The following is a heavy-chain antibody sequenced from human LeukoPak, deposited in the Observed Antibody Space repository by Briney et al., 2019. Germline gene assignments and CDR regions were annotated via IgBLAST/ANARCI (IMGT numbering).Heavy chain of an antibody. CDR3: GRAQQGAAGGRYYYHGVDV. V-gene: IGHV4-31*03. Sequence: SSETLSLTCTVSGGSISSAGYYWSWIRQHPGKGLEWIGYIYYSGSTYYNPSLKSRVIISVDTSKNQFSLKLSSVTAADTAVYYCGRAQQGAAGGRYYYHGVDVWGQGTTVTVSS. D-gene: IGHD6-13*01. CDR1: GGSISSAGYY. J-gene: IGHJ6*02. CDR2: IYYSGST.